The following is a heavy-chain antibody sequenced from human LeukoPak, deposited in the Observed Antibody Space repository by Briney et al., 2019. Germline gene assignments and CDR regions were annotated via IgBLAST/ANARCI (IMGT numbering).Heavy chain of an antibody. Sequence: ASVKVSCKASGGTFSSFGMIWVRQAPGQGLEWMGWISAYNGNTNYAQKLQGRVTMTTDTSTTTAYMELRSLRSDDTAVYYCARGGAGYCSGGSCPKNWFDPWGQGTLVTVSS. D-gene: IGHD2-15*01. CDR3: ARGGAGYCSGGSCPKNWFDP. J-gene: IGHJ5*02. V-gene: IGHV1-18*01. CDR2: ISAYNGNT. CDR1: GGTFSSFG.